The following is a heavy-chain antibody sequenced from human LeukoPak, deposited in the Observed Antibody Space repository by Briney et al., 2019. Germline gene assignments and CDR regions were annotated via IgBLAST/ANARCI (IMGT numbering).Heavy chain of an antibody. Sequence: ASVKVSCKASGGTFSSYAISWVRQAPGQGLEWMGGIIPIFGTANYAQKFQGRVTITTDESTSTAYMELSSLRSEETAVYYCARGRAYDFWSGYYTADYYYYYYMDVWGKGTTVTVSS. J-gene: IGHJ6*03. CDR3: ARGRAYDFWSGYYTADYYYYYYMDV. D-gene: IGHD3-3*01. CDR1: GGTFSSYA. V-gene: IGHV1-69*05. CDR2: IIPIFGTA.